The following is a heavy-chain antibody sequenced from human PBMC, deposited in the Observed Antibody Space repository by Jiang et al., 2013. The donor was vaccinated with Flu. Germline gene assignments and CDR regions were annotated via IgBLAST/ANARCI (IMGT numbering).Heavy chain of an antibody. CDR2: IHYSGST. V-gene: IGHV4-39*07. CDR1: GASVSSSHYY. J-gene: IGHJ4*02. CDR3: ARLSRVTARPADY. Sequence: GLVKPSETLSLTCTVSGASVSSSHYYWGWIRQPPGKRLEWIAHIHYSGSTQYNPSLGSRATISVDTSKNQISLKVPSVTAADTAVYYCARLSRVTARPADYWGQGTLVTVSS. D-gene: IGHD2-21*02.